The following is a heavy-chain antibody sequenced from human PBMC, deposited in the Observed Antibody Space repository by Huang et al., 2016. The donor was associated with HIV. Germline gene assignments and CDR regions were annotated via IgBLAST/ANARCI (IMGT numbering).Heavy chain of an antibody. V-gene: IGHV1-2*06. J-gene: IGHJ4*02. D-gene: IGHD4-4*01. CDR2: INPNGGGT. CDR3: ARDIGTLTTFDY. CDR1: GYTFADNY. Sequence: QVQLVQSGAGVKKPGASVKVSCKASGYTFADNYKHWLRQAPGQGLEWMGRINPNGGGTKYAQKFQGRVTMTGDMSISTAYMELSSLRSDDTAVYFCARDIGTLTTFDYWGQGTLVTVSS.